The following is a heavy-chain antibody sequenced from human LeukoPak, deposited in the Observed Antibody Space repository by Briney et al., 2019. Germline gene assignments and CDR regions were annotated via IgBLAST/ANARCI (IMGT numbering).Heavy chain of an antibody. Sequence: GGSLRLSCAASGFTFSSYSMNWVRQAPGKGLEGVSSISSSSSYIYYADSVKGRFTISRDNAKNSLYLQMNSLRAEDTAVYYCASPLGSGDAFDIWGQGTMVTVSS. D-gene: IGHD3-10*01. CDR3: ASPLGSGDAFDI. J-gene: IGHJ3*02. CDR1: GFTFSSYS. CDR2: ISSSSSYI. V-gene: IGHV3-21*01.